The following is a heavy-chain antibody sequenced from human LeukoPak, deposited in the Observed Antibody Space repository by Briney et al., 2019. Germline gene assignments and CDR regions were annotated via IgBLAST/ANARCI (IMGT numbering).Heavy chain of an antibody. CDR2: INPYSGGT. V-gene: IGHV1-2*02. CDR1: GYTFTGYY. J-gene: IGHJ4*02. CDR3: ARAGVVPAATDFDY. Sequence: GASVKVSCKASGYTFTGYYMHWVRQAPGQGPEWMGWINPYSGGTNYAQKFQGRVTMTRDTSISTAYMELSRLRSDDTAVYYCARAGVVPAATDFDYWGQGTLVTVSS. D-gene: IGHD2-2*01.